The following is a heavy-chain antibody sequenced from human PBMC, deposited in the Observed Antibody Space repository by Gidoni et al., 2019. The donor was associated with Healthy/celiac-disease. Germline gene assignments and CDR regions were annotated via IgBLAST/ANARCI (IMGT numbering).Heavy chain of an antibody. Sequence: QVQPVESGGGVVQPGGSLRLSCAAPGFTFRSYGLHWVRQAPGKGLEKVAVISYDGSNKCYADSEKGRFNITRDNSKNTLYLQMNSLRAEDTAVYYCAKGSYCSSTSCYGDRYFDLWGRGTLVTVSS. CDR1: GFTFRSYG. CDR3: AKGSYCSSTSCYGDRYFDL. V-gene: IGHV3-30*18. CDR2: ISYDGSNK. D-gene: IGHD2-2*01. J-gene: IGHJ2*01.